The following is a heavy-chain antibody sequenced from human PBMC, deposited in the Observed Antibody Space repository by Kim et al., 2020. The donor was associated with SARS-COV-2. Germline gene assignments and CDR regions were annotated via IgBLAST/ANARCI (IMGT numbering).Heavy chain of an antibody. CDR2: ISAYNGNT. V-gene: IGHV1-18*04. J-gene: IGHJ4*02. CDR3: ARDGPDYGDYVNFDY. Sequence: ASVKVSCKASGYTFTSYGISWVRQAPGQGPEWMAWISAYNGNTNYAQKFKGRVTMTTDISTRTAYMELRSLRSDDTAVYYCARDGPDYGDYVNFDYWGQGTPVTVSS. CDR1: GYTFTSYG. D-gene: IGHD4-17*01.